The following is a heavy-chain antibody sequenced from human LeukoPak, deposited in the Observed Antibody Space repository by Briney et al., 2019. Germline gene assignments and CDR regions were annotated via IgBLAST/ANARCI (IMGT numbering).Heavy chain of an antibody. CDR2: VSWNSRII. CDR1: GFTFDDYA. V-gene: IGHV3-9*01. J-gene: IGHJ4*02. CDR3: ARLTGAASGTYYFDY. D-gene: IGHD1-26*01. Sequence: GGSLRLSCAASGFTFDDYAMYWVRQAPGKGLEWVPGVSWNSRIIDYADSVKGRFTISRDNAKRSLYLQMNSLRSEDTAFYYCARLTGAASGTYYFDYWGQGTLVTVSS.